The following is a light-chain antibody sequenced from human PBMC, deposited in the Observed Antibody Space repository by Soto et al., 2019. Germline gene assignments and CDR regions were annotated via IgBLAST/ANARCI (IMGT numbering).Light chain of an antibody. V-gene: IGKV1-39*01. CDR3: QQSFSTLWT. J-gene: IGKJ1*01. CDR1: QSISIY. Sequence: DIQLTQSPSSLSASVGDTVNITCRTSQSISIYLNWYQQKPGKAPKLLIYSASILQVGGPGRFSGSGSGTDFTLTLISLQPEDFATYYCQQSFSTLWTFGQGTKVEIK. CDR2: SAS.